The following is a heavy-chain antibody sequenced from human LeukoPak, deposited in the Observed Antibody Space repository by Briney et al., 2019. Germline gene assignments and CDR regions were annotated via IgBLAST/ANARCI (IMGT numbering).Heavy chain of an antibody. V-gene: IGHV3-7*03. D-gene: IGHD6-19*01. CDR1: GFIFSNSW. CDR2: IREDGSEE. CDR3: AKDEQWLNFDY. J-gene: IGHJ4*02. Sequence: GGSLRLSCAAYGFIFSNSWMNWVRQAPGKGLEWVAGIREDGSEEYYVGSVKGRFTISRDNAKNSLYLQMNSLRAEDTAVYYCAKDEQWLNFDYWGQGTLVTVSS.